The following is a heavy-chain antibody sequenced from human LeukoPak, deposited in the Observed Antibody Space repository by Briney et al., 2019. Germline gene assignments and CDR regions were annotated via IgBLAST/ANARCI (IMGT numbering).Heavy chain of an antibody. CDR2: IYYSGST. D-gene: IGHD6-19*01. CDR3: ARDRAMAGTGGGEYYYYYGMDV. Sequence: PSETLSLTCTVSGGSISSGGYYWSWIRQHPGKGLEWIGYIYYSGSTYYNPSLKSRVTISVDTSKNQFSLKLSSVTAADTAVYYCARDRAMAGTGGGEYYYYYGMDVWGQGTTVSVSS. J-gene: IGHJ6*02. CDR1: GGSISSGGYY. V-gene: IGHV4-31*03.